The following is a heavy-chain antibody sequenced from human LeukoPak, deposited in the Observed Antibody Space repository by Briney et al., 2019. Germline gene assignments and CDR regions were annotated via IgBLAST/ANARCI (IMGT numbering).Heavy chain of an antibody. Sequence: PGGSLRLSCAASGFTFSSYGMHWVRQAPGEGVEWVAFIRYEGSNKYYADSVKGRFTISRDNSKNTLYLQMNSLRAEDTAVYYCAKVADYGSADAFDIWGQGTMVTVSS. D-gene: IGHD3-10*01. V-gene: IGHV3-30*02. CDR1: GFTFSSYG. CDR2: IRYEGSNK. CDR3: AKVADYGSADAFDI. J-gene: IGHJ3*02.